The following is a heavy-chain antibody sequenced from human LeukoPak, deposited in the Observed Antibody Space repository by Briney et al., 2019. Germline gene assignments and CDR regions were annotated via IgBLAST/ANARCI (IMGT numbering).Heavy chain of an antibody. V-gene: IGHV1-2*02. D-gene: IGHD2-2*01. CDR3: ARGVVVLPAAEMHNPYYYYYMDV. CDR1: GYTFTGYY. J-gene: IGHJ6*03. CDR2: INPNSGGT. Sequence: ASVKVSCKASGYTFTGYYMHWVRQAPGQGLEWMGWINPNSGGTNYAQKFQGRVTMTRDTSISTAYMELSRLRSDDTAVYYCARGVVVLPAAEMHNPYYYYYMDVWGKGTTVTVSS.